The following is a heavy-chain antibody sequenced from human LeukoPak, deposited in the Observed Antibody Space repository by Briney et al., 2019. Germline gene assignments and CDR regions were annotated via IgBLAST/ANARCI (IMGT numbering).Heavy chain of an antibody. CDR2: IHNSGST. V-gene: IGHV4-59*01. Sequence: PSETLSLTCTVSGGSISSYYWSWIRQPAGKGLEWIGYIHNSGSTNYNPSLKSRVTISIDTSKNQFYLKLSSVTAADTAVYYCARSDYYDSGGYLDYWGQGTLVTVSS. D-gene: IGHD3-22*01. CDR3: ARSDYYDSGGYLDY. CDR1: GGSISSYY. J-gene: IGHJ4*02.